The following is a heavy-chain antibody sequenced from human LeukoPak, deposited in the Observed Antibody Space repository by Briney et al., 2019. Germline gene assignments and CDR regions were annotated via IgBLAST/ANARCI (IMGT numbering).Heavy chain of an antibody. CDR3: ARVYYGSGSLHYYYYYMDV. D-gene: IGHD3-10*01. V-gene: IGHV3-23*01. CDR2: INNSGGST. J-gene: IGHJ6*03. Sequence: GGTLRLSCAASGFTFRRFGMSWVRQAPGKGLEWVSAINNSGGSTYYADSVKGRFTISRDNSKNTLYLQMNGLRAEDTAVYYCARVYYGSGSLHYYYYYMDVWGKGTTVTISS. CDR1: GFTFRRFG.